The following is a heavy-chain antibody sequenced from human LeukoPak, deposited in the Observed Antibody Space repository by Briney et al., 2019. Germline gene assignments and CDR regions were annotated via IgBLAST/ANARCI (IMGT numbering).Heavy chain of an antibody. V-gene: IGHV4-4*02. Sequence: SETLSLTCAVSVGSISSGNWWSWVRHSPGKGLEWIGEVYHNGTPNYNPSLKSRVTISADTFKNQFSLNLSSVTAADTAVYYCASLPGYCIITTCHHFDYWGQGTLVTVSS. CDR2: VYHNGTP. J-gene: IGHJ4*02. D-gene: IGHD2-2*01. CDR3: ASLPGYCIITTCHHFDY. CDR1: VGSISSGNW.